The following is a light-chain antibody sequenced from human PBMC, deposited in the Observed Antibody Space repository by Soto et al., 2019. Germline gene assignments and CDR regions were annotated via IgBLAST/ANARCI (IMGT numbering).Light chain of an antibody. J-gene: IGKJ2*01. V-gene: IGKV3-11*01. CDR1: QSVSSF. CDR2: DAS. Sequence: EIVLTQSPATLSLSPGERATLSCRASQSVSSFLAWYQQKPGQAPRLLIYDASNKATGIPARFSGSGSGTEFTLTISSLRPDDFATYYCQHYDTFPYTFGQGTKLEIK. CDR3: QHYDTFPYT.